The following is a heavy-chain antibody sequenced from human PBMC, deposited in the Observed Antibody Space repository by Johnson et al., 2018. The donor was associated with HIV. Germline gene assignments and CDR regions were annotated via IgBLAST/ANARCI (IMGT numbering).Heavy chain of an antibody. Sequence: VESGGGLVQPGRSLRLSCAASGFTFDDYAMHWVRQVPGTGLEWVPGISWDTETIGYANSVKGRFTISRDNDRNSLYLQMNSLRVEDTAFYYCARDILGFYNVFDIWGQGTVVTVSS. D-gene: IGHD3-16*01. CDR3: ARDILGFYNVFDI. CDR1: GFTFDDYA. V-gene: IGHV3-9*01. J-gene: IGHJ3*02. CDR2: ISWDTETI.